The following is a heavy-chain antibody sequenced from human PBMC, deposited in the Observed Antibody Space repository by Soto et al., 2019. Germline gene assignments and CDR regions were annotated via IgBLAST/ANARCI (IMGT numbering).Heavy chain of an antibody. D-gene: IGHD5-12*01. CDR2: ISYDGSNK. Sequence: PGGSLRLSCAASGFTFSSYAMHWVRQAPGKGLEWVAVISYDGSNKYYADSVKGRFTISRDNSKNTLYLQMNSLRAEDTAVYYCARDGGCRDGYTVGCNWFDPWGQGTLVTVSS. V-gene: IGHV3-30-3*01. J-gene: IGHJ5*02. CDR1: GFTFSSYA. CDR3: ARDGGCRDGYTVGCNWFDP.